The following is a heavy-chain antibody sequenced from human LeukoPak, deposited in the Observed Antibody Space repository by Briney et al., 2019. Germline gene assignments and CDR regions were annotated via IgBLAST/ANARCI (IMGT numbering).Heavy chain of an antibody. CDR1: GFTVSTNY. V-gene: IGHV3-53*01. J-gene: IGHJ4*02. CDR2: VYSGGST. Sequence: GGSLRLSRAAFGFTVSTNYMSWARQAPGKGLEWVSVVYSGGSTHYADSVKGRFTISRDNSKNTLYLQMNRLRGEDTAVYYCARGYLREPFDSWGQGTLVIVSS. CDR3: ARGYLREPFDS. D-gene: IGHD1-14*01.